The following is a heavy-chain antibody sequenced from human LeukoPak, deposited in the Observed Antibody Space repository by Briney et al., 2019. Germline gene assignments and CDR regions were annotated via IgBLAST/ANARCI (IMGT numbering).Heavy chain of an antibody. CDR2: IYHSGST. CDR3: ARTPAGYFDL. Sequence: SETLSLTCAVSGGSISSGGYSWSWIRQPPGKGLEWIGYIYHSGSTYYNPSLKSRVTISVDRSKNQFSQKLSSVTAADTAVYYCARTPAGYFDLWGRGTLVTVSS. J-gene: IGHJ2*01. V-gene: IGHV4-30-2*01. CDR1: GGSISSGGYS. D-gene: IGHD2-2*01.